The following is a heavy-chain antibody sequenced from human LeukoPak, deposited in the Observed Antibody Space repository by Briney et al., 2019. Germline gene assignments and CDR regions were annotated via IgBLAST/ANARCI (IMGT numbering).Heavy chain of an antibody. CDR3: AREQRMVRGVITLDY. D-gene: IGHD3-10*01. CDR1: GGSISSGGYY. CDR2: IYYSGST. J-gene: IGHJ4*02. Sequence: SETLSLTCTVSGGSISSGGYYWSWIRQHPGKGLEWIGYIYYSGSTYYNPSLKSRVTISVDTSKNQSSLKLSSVTAADTAVYYCAREQRMVRGVITLDYWGQGTLVTVSS. V-gene: IGHV4-31*03.